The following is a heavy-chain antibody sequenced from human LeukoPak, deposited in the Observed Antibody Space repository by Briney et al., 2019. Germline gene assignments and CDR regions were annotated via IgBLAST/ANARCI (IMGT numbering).Heavy chain of an antibody. Sequence: PGGSLRLSCATSGFTFTNCGMNWVRQAPGKGLEWVSYISDSGILYADSVKGRFTISRDNARNSLYLQMNSLRAEDTAVYYCAIIRCYRGVCHFDVWGQGTMVTASS. CDR2: ISDSGI. D-gene: IGHD2-21*01. J-gene: IGHJ3*01. CDR1: GFTFTNCG. CDR3: AIIRCYRGVCHFDV. V-gene: IGHV3-48*01.